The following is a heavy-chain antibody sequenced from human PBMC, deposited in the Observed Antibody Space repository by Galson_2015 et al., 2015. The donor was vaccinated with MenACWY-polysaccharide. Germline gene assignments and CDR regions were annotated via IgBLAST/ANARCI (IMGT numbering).Heavy chain of an antibody. CDR2: ISYDGSNK. D-gene: IGHD2-2*01. Sequence: SLRLSCAASGFTFSSYAMHWVRQAPGKGLEWVAVISYDGSNKYYADSVKGRYTISRDNSKNTLYLQMNSLRAEDTAVYYCASDPLHCSSTSCYGGYYFDYWGQGTLVTVSS. CDR1: GFTFSSYA. CDR3: ASDPLHCSSTSCYGGYYFDY. J-gene: IGHJ4*02. V-gene: IGHV3-30-3*01.